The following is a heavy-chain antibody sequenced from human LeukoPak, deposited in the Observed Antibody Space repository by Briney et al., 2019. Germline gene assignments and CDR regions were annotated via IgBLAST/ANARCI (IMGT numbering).Heavy chain of an antibody. CDR3: ARNNGMDV. J-gene: IGHJ6*02. Sequence: GGSLRLSCAASGFTLSNHWMTWVRQVPGRGPEWVANVNRDGSETYYLDSVKGRFAISKDNAKNSLYLQMNSLRAEDTALYHCARNNGMDVWGQGTTVIVSS. CDR1: GFTLSNHW. V-gene: IGHV3-7*03. CDR2: VNRDGSET.